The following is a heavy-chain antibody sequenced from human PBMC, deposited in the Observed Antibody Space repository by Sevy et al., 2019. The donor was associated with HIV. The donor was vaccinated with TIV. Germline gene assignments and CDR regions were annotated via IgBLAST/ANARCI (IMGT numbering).Heavy chain of an antibody. CDR1: GFTFSSYS. D-gene: IGHD5-12*01. CDR3: ARGYTGYDVGPLDY. J-gene: IGHJ4*02. CDR2: IGSSSTTI. Sequence: GGSLRLSCAASGFTFSSYSMNWVRQAPGKGLEWVSYIGSSSTTIYYADSVKGRFTISRDNAKNSLYLQMNSLRDEDTAVYYCARGYTGYDVGPLDYWGQGTLVTVSS. V-gene: IGHV3-48*02.